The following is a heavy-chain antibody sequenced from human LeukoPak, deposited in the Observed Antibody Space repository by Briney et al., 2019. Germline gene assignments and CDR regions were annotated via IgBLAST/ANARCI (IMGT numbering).Heavy chain of an antibody. D-gene: IGHD3-22*01. V-gene: IGHV4-30-2*01. Sequence: PSQTVSLTCAVSGGSISCGCYSWSWIRQPTGKGLEWVGYIYDSGSTYYNPSLKSRVTISVDRSKNQFSLKLSSVTAADTAVYYCASNYDSSGYYDYWGQGTPVTVSS. CDR3: ASNYDSSGYYDY. CDR1: GGSISCGCYS. J-gene: IGHJ4*02. CDR2: IYDSGST.